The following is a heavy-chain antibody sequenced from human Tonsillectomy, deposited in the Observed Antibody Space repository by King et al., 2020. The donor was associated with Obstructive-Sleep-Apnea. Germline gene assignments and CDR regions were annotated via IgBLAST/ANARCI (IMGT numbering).Heavy chain of an antibody. Sequence: VQLQESGPGLVKPSETLSLTCSVSGGSISSYYWSWIRQPPGKGLEWIGYIYYFGSTNYNPSLKSRVTMSVDTSKNQFSLKLSSVTAADAAVYYCARLHYYDSSGYYYHFDSWGQGTLVTVSS. CDR1: GGSISSYY. CDR3: ARLHYYDSSGYYYHFDS. D-gene: IGHD3-22*01. V-gene: IGHV4-59*08. J-gene: IGHJ4*02. CDR2: IYYFGST.